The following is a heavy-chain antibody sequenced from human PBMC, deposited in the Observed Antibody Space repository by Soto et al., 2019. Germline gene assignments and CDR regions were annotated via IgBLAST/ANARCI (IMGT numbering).Heavy chain of an antibody. V-gene: IGHV1-3*01. J-gene: IGHJ4*02. D-gene: IGHD2-8*01. CDR1: GYTFTSYA. CDR3: ARAAIGYCTNGVCYIDDY. CDR2: INAGNGNT. Sequence: ASVKVSCKASGYTFTSYAMHWVRQAPGQRLEWMGWINAGNGNTKYSQKFQGRVTMTRNTSISTAYMELSSLRPEDTAVYYCARAAIGYCTNGVCYIDDYWGQGTLVTVSS.